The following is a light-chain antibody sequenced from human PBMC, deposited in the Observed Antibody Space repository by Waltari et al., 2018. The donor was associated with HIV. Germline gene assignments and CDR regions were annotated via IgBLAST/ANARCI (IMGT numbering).Light chain of an antibody. CDR3: ASYTVNSTGV. CDR1: ARDISRYNY. J-gene: IGLJ1*01. Sequence: QSALSQPASVSASPGQSVAISCSGSARDISRYNYVSWYQQHPDKTPRLILFDVNNRPSGISDRFSGSKSGTTASLTISTVETDDEADYYCASYTVNSTGVFGSGTKLTVL. V-gene: IGLV2-14*03. CDR2: DVN.